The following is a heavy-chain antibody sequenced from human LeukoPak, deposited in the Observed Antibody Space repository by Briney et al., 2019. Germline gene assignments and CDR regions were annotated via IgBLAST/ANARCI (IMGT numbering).Heavy chain of an antibody. Sequence: ASVKVSCKVSGYTLTELSMHWVRQAPGKGLEWMGGFDPEDGETIYARKFQGRVTMTEDTSTDTAYMELSSLRSEDTAVYYCATAKPMTVAFDYWGQGTLVTVSS. CDR2: FDPEDGET. J-gene: IGHJ4*02. D-gene: IGHD3-22*01. CDR1: GYTLTELS. V-gene: IGHV1-24*01. CDR3: ATAKPMTVAFDY.